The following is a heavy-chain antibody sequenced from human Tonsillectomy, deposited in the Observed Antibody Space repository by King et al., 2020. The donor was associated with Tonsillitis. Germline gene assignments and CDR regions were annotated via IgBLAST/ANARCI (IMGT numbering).Heavy chain of an antibody. D-gene: IGHD5-18*01. J-gene: IGHJ4*02. CDR1: GFTFSSYA. CDR3: TRGTTAMVPYFDY. CDR2: ISYDGTNK. V-gene: IGHV3-30-3*01. Sequence: VQLVESGGGVVQPGRSLRLSCAASGFTFSSYAIHWVRQAPGKGLEWGAVISYDGTNKYYADSVKGRITISRDNSRNTLYLQMNSLRADDTAGYYCTRGTTAMVPYFDYWGQGTLVTVSS.